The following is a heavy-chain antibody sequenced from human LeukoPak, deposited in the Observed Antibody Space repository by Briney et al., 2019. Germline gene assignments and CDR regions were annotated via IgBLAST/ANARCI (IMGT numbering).Heavy chain of an antibody. CDR1: GYSFTNYW. CDR2: VYPGNSEA. D-gene: IGHD5-12*01. J-gene: IGHJ4*02. V-gene: IGHV5-51*01. CDR3: ARLISSSGLSYFDF. Sequence: GESLKISCKGSGYSFTNYWIGWVRQMPGKGLEWMGVVYPGNSEARYSPSFQGQVTISASPSFSTAYLQWSSLKASDTAMYYCARLISSSGLSYFDFWGQGTLVTVSS.